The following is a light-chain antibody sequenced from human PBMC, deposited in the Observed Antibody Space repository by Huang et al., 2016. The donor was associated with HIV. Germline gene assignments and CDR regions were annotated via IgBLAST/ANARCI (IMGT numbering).Light chain of an antibody. J-gene: IGKJ4*02. Sequence: DIRMTQSPSTLSASVGDSVTLTCRASHTINSWLAWYQQRPGNAPKLLIYDASRLQTGVPSRFSGSGSGTEFTLTITSLQPDNCATYYCQQYHTSPLTFGGGTKVEI. CDR2: DAS. CDR1: HTINSW. CDR3: QQYHTSPLT. V-gene: IGKV1-5*01.